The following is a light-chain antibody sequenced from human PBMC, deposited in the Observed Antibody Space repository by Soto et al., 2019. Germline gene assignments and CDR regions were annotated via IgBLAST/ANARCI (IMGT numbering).Light chain of an antibody. Sequence: DIQMTQSPSSVSVSVGDRVTITCRASQDISSWLVWYQHKSGKAPKLLIYAASTLQNGVPSRFSGSGSGTDFSLSISSVQSEDFATYYCQQANSLPLTFGGGTKVEMK. CDR3: QQANSLPLT. CDR2: AAS. V-gene: IGKV1D-12*01. CDR1: QDISSW. J-gene: IGKJ4*01.